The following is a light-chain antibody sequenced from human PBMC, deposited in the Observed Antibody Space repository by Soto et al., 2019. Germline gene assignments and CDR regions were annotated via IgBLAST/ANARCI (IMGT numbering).Light chain of an antibody. Sequence: DIQMTQSPSTLSACVGDRVTITCRASQSISSWLAWYQQKPGEAPKLLIYEASNLESGVPSRFSGSGSGTDFTLTISSLQPDDIATYYCQQYYRSSYTFGQGTKLEIK. CDR2: EAS. CDR3: QQYYRSSYT. CDR1: QSISSW. V-gene: IGKV1-5*03. J-gene: IGKJ2*01.